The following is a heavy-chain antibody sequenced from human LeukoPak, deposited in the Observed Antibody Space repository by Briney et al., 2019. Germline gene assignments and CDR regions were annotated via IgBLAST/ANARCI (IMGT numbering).Heavy chain of an antibody. CDR1: GFTFSSYG. J-gene: IGHJ4*02. V-gene: IGHV3-30*02. CDR3: AKQPRNIIIVAAGTPLGY. Sequence: GGSLRLSCAASGFTFSSYGMHWVRQAPGKGLEWGAFIQYDGSNKYYADSVRGRFTISRDNSKNTVYLQMNSLRAEDTAVYYCAKQPRNIIIVAAGTPLGYWGQGTLVTVSS. D-gene: IGHD6-13*01. CDR2: IQYDGSNK.